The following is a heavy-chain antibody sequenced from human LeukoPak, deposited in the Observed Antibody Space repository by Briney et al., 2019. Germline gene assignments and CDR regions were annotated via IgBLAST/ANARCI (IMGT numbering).Heavy chain of an antibody. CDR2: IYTSGST. J-gene: IGHJ6*02. V-gene: IGHV4-4*07. CDR1: GPSLSLNY. Sequence: PSETLSLTCNVSGPSLSLNYWSWIRQPAGKGLEWIGRIYTSGSTNYNPSLKSRVTMSVDTSKNQFSLKLSSVTAADTAVYYCAREAAYSSGWYNGMDVWGQGTTVTVSS. D-gene: IGHD6-19*01. CDR3: AREAAYSSGWYNGMDV.